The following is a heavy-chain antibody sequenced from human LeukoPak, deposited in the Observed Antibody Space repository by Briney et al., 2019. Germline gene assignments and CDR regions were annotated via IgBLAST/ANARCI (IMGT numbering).Heavy chain of an antibody. D-gene: IGHD5-12*01. CDR3: AKGAYDYIEMGYFDY. J-gene: IGHJ4*02. CDR1: GFIFSNFA. CDR2: IIGSSGDT. V-gene: IGHV3-23*01. Sequence: PGASLTLSCAASGFIFSNFAMSWVRQPAGKGREWVSLIIGSSGDTFYADSVKGRFTISRDNSKNRLYLQMNSLRAEDTALYYCAKGAYDYIEMGYFDYWGQGTLVTVSS.